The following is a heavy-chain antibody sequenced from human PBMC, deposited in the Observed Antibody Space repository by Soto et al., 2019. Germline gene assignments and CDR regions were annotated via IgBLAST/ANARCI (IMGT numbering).Heavy chain of an antibody. J-gene: IGHJ6*02. V-gene: IGHV3-21*01. CDR3: ARDGMNYYGSGDYYGMDV. Sequence: GGSLRLSCAASGFTFSSYSMNWVRQAPGKGLEWVSSISSSSSYIYYADSVKGRFTISRDNAKNSLYLQMNSLRAEDTAVYYCARDGMNYYGSGDYYGMDVWGQGTTVTVSS. CDR2: ISSSSSYI. D-gene: IGHD3-10*01. CDR1: GFTFSSYS.